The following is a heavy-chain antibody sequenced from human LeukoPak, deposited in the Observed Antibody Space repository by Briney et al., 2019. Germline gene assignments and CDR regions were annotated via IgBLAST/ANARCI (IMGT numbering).Heavy chain of an antibody. CDR3: ARGPLFVVVPAATDY. D-gene: IGHD2-2*01. CDR2: ISAYNGNT. J-gene: IGHJ4*02. V-gene: IGHV1-18*04. Sequence: ALVKVSCKASGYTFTSYGISWVRQAPGQGLEWMGWISAYNGNTNYAQKLQGRVTMTTDTSTSTAYMELRSLRSDDTAVYYCARGPLFVVVPAATDYWGQGTLVTVSS. CDR1: GYTFTSYG.